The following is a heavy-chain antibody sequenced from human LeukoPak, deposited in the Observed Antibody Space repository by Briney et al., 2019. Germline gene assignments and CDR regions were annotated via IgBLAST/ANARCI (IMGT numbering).Heavy chain of an antibody. CDR2: ISTNGGST. CDR1: GFTFSSYA. D-gene: IGHD6-6*01. CDR3: ARDPGAYSSSPIDY. V-gene: IGHV3-64*02. J-gene: IGHJ4*02. Sequence: GGSLRLSCAASGFTFSSYAMHWVRQAPGKGLEYVSGISTNGGSTYYADSVKGRFTISRDNARNSLYLRMNSLRAEDTAVYYCARDPGAYSSSPIDYWGQGTLVTVSS.